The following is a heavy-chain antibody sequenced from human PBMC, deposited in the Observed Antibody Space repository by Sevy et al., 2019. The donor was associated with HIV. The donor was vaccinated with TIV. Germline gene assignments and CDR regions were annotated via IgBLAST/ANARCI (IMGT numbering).Heavy chain of an antibody. CDR1: GFTFSNYA. J-gene: IGHJ4*02. D-gene: IGHD2-2*01. V-gene: IGHV3-23*01. CDR3: AREGCSKPHDY. CDR2: FSFGCGKI. Sequence: GGSLGLSCAASGFTFSNYAMSWVRQAPGKGLEWVSTFSFGCGKINYADSVKGRFTISRDNSKNTLYLRMNSLRAEDTALYYCAREGCSKPHDYWGQGTLVTVSS.